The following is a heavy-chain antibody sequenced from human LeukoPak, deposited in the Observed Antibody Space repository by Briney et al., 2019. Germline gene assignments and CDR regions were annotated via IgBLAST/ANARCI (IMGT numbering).Heavy chain of an antibody. D-gene: IGHD3-3*01. Sequence: GGTLRLSCAASAFTFSSYGMNWVRQSPGKGLEWVSSIRGGNTYYADSVKGRFTISRDNAKNSLYLQMNSLRAEDTAVYYCARSGFWSGYEFDFWGQGTLVTVSS. CDR1: AFTFSSYG. CDR3: ARSGFWSGYEFDF. CDR2: IRGGNTY. V-gene: IGHV3-21*01. J-gene: IGHJ4*02.